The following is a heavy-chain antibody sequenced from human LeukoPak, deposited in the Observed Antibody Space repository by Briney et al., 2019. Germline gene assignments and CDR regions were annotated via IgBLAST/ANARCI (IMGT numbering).Heavy chain of an antibody. CDR2: IKQDGSEK. V-gene: IGHV3-7*01. D-gene: IGHD2-15*01. CDR3: ARVICSGGSCYSFDY. J-gene: IGHJ4*02. Sequence: GGSLRLSCAASGFTFSSYWMSWARQAPGKGLEWVANIKQDGSEKYYVDSVKGRFTISRDNAKNSLYLQMNSLRAEDTAVYYCARVICSGGSCYSFDYWGQGTLVTVSS. CDR1: GFTFSSYW.